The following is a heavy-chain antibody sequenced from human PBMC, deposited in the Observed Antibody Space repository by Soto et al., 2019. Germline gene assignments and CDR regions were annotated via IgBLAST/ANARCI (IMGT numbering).Heavy chain of an antibody. CDR2: INPNSGGT. Sequence: ASVKVSCKASGYTFTGYYMHWVRQAPGQGLDWMGWINPNSGGTNYAQKFQGWCTMTRDTSISTAYMELSRLRSDDTAVYYGARSHSYGYAFDIWGQGTMVTVSS. CDR1: GYTFTGYY. V-gene: IGHV1-2*04. CDR3: ARSHSYGYAFDI. J-gene: IGHJ3*02. D-gene: IGHD5-18*01.